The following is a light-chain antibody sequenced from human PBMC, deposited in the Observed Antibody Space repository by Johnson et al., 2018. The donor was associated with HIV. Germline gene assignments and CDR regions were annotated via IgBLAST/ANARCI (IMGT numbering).Light chain of an antibody. CDR2: EDN. Sequence: QSVLTQPPSLSAAPGQRVSISCSGNSSNIENYFVSWYQQLPGAAPRLLIYEDNKRPSGIPDRFSGSKSGASATLGITGLQTGDEADYYCGTWDSSLSAYVFGTVTKVTVL. V-gene: IGLV1-51*02. CDR1: SSNIENYF. CDR3: GTWDSSLSAYV. J-gene: IGLJ1*01.